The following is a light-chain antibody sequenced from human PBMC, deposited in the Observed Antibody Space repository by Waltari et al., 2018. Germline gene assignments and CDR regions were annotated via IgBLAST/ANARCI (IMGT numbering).Light chain of an antibody. V-gene: IGLV2-14*01. CDR1: SSYVGGHNY. J-gene: IGLJ2*01. CDR3: SSYTTGSTYVI. CDR2: EAT. Sequence: QSALTQPASVSGSPGQSITISCTGTSSYVGGHNYVSWYQLHPDKAPKPIIYEATHRPSGVSNRFSGSKSGNTASLTLSGLQAEDEADYYCSSYTTGSTYVIFGGGTKLTVL.